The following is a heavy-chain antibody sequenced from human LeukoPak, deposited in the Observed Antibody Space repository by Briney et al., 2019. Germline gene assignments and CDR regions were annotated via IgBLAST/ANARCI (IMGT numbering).Heavy chain of an antibody. CDR1: GGSISSSSYY. V-gene: IGHV4-39*01. J-gene: IGHJ3*02. CDR2: IYYSGST. CDR3: ARLFAEPITMITWGPHEPFDI. D-gene: IGHD3-22*01. Sequence: PSETLSLTCTVSGGSISSSSYYWGWIRQPPGKGLEWIGSIYYSGSTYYNPSLKSRVTISVDTSKNQFSLKLSSVTAADTAVYYCARLFAEPITMITWGPHEPFDIWGQGTMVTVSS.